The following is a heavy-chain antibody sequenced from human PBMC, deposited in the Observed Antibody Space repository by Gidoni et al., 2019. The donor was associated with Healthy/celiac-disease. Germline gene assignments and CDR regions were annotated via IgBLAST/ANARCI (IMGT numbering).Heavy chain of an antibody. CDR1: GFTFSSHS. CDR2: ISSSSSTI. J-gene: IGHJ4*02. V-gene: IGHV3-48*01. CDR3: ARGLRDIVVVVAGVDY. Sequence: EVQLVESGGGLVQPGGSLRLSCAASGFTFSSHSMNWVSYISSSSSTIYYADSVKGRFTISRDNAKNSLYLQMNSLRAEDTAVYYCARGLRDIVVVVAGVDYWGQGTLVTVSS. D-gene: IGHD2-15*01.